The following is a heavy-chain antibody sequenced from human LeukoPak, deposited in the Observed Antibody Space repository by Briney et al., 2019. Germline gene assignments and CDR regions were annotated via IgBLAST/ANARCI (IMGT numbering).Heavy chain of an antibody. CDR2: IYTSGST. CDR3: ARTTVTTVGDWFHP. J-gene: IGHJ5*02. V-gene: IGHV4-4*07. Sequence: SETLSLTCTVSGGSISSYYWSWIRQPAGKGLEWIGRIYTSGSTNYNPSLKSRVTMSVDTSKNQFSLKLSSVTAADTAVYYCARTTVTTVGDWFHPWGQGTLVTVSS. D-gene: IGHD4-17*01. CDR1: GGSISSYY.